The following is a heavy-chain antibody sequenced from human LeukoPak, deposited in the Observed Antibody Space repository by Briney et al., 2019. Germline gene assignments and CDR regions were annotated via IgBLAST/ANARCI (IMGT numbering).Heavy chain of an antibody. CDR1: GGSISSYY. CDR3: ARHAAFAEYQSHLTHFDY. CDR2: IYHSGST. J-gene: IGHJ4*02. V-gene: IGHV4-59*08. D-gene: IGHD2-2*01. Sequence: KSSETLSLTCTVSGGSISSYYWSRIRQPPGKRLEWIGYIYHSGSTNYNSSLKSRVTISVDTSKNQFSLKLSSVTAADTAVYYCARHAAFAEYQSHLTHFDYWGQGTLVTVSS.